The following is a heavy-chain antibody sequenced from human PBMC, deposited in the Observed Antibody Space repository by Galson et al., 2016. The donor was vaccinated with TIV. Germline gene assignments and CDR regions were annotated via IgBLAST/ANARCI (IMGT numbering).Heavy chain of an antibody. J-gene: IGHJ4*02. CDR2: FAVVFGVL. D-gene: IGHD3-22*01. Sequence: SVKVSCKVSGYTVCVFWLYWVRVARVVCLVWLGGFAVVFGVLRCALWCPGRVSMTEDTFTDTVYMELSSLVSDDTAVYYCATDLVYYYDSSGYSWGQGTLVTVSS. V-gene: IGHV1-24*01. CDR3: ATDLVYYYDSSGYS. CDR1: GYTVCVFW.